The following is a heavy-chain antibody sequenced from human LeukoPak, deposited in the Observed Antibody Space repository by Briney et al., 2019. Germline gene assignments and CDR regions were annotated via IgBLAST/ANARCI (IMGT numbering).Heavy chain of an antibody. V-gene: IGHV1-46*01. J-gene: IGHJ4*02. D-gene: IGHD6-13*01. CDR2: INPSGGST. CDR3: ARASSSWNAFDH. CDR1: GYTFTSYY. Sequence: ASVKVSCKASGYTFTSYYMHWVRQAPGQGLEWMGIINPSGGSTSYAQRFQGRVTMTRDTSTSMVNMELSSLRSEDTAVYYCARASSSWNAFDHWGQGTLVTVSS.